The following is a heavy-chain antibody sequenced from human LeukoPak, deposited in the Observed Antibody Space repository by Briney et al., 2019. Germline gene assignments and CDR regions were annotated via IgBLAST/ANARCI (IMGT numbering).Heavy chain of an antibody. CDR2: IYYSGST. CDR3: ARVSRSWSGYYPYYFDY. J-gene: IGHJ4*02. V-gene: IGHV4-59*01. D-gene: IGHD3-3*01. Sequence: SETLSLTYTVSGGSISSYYWSWIRQPPGKGLEWIGYIYYSGSTNYNPSLKSRVTISVDTSKNQFSLKLSSVTAADTAVYYCARVSRSWSGYYPYYFDYWGQGTLVTVSS. CDR1: GGSISSYY.